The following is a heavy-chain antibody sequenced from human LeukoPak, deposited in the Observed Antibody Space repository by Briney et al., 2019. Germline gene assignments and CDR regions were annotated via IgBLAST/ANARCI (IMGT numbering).Heavy chain of an antibody. V-gene: IGHV3-23*01. Sequence: HPGGSLRLSCAASGFTFSSYAMSWVRQAPGKGLEWVSSISGSGGRTYYADSVKSRFTISRDNSENTLYLQMNGLRVEDTAVYYCAKDRGAVTGITFDYWGQGTLATVSS. J-gene: IGHJ4*02. CDR1: GFTFSSYA. CDR3: AKDRGAVTGITFDY. D-gene: IGHD6-19*01. CDR2: ISGSGGRT.